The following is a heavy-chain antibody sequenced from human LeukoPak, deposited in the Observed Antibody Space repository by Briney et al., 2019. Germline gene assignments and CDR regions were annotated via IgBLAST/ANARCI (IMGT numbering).Heavy chain of an antibody. Sequence: GASVKVSCKASGYTFTSYYMHWVRQAPGQGLEWMGIINPSGGSTSYAQKFQGRVTMTRDTSTSTVYMELSSLRSEDTAVYYCARDARITMVRGHDYYGMDVWGQGTTVTVSS. V-gene: IGHV1-46*01. CDR2: INPSGGST. D-gene: IGHD3-10*01. CDR1: GYTFTSYY. CDR3: ARDARITMVRGHDYYGMDV. J-gene: IGHJ6*02.